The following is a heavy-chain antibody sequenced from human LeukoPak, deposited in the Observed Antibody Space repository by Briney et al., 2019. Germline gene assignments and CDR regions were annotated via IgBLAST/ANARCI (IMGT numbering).Heavy chain of an antibody. V-gene: IGHV1-18*01. Sequence: APLKVSCKASGYTFTSYGISWVREAPGHKLEWMGGISAYNGNTNYAQKLQGRVTMTPDTSTSTAYMELRSLRSDDTAVYYCAREKLSVTTGGFFDYWGQGTLVTVSS. CDR1: GYTFTSYG. J-gene: IGHJ4*02. D-gene: IGHD1-14*01. CDR2: ISAYNGNT. CDR3: AREKLSVTTGGFFDY.